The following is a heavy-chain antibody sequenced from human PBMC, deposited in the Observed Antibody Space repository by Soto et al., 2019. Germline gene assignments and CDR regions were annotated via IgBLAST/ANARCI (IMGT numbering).Heavy chain of an antibody. CDR2: ISSSGTTI. Sequence: EVQLVESGGGFLPPGGSMRLSCAASGFTFSSYSMHWVGQAPGKGLEWVSYISSSGTTIYSADSVKGRFTISRDNAKNSLYLQINSVRAEDTAVYYCVRDSRSTIFGVDLNFDYWGQGTLVTVSS. D-gene: IGHD3-3*01. CDR3: VRDSRSTIFGVDLNFDY. V-gene: IGHV3-48*01. J-gene: IGHJ4*02. CDR1: GFTFSSYS.